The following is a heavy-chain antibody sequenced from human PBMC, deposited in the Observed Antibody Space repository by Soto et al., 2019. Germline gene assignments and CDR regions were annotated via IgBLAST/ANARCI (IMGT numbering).Heavy chain of an antibody. CDR3: ARDLIAAAGTQSY. V-gene: IGHV1-3*01. CDR1: GYTFTSYA. D-gene: IGHD6-13*01. CDR2: INAGNGNT. J-gene: IGHJ4*02. Sequence: ASVKVSCKASGYTFTSYAMHWVRQAPGQRLEWMGWINAGNGNTKYSQKFQGRVTITRDTSASTAYMELSSLRSEDTAVYYCARDLIAAAGTQSYWGQGSLVPVSS.